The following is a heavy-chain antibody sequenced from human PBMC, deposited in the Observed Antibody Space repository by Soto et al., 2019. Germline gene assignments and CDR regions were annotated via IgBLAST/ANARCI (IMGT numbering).Heavy chain of an antibody. Sequence: PGESLKISCKGSGYSFTSYWISWVRQMPGKGLEWMGRIDPSDSYTNYSPSFQGHVTISADKSISTAYLQWSSLKAPDTAIYYCARRSKVELGHDYYHYGMDVWGQGTTVTVSS. D-gene: IGHD2-2*01. CDR1: GYSFTSYW. V-gene: IGHV5-10-1*01. J-gene: IGHJ6*02. CDR2: IDPSDSYT. CDR3: ARRSKVELGHDYYHYGMDV.